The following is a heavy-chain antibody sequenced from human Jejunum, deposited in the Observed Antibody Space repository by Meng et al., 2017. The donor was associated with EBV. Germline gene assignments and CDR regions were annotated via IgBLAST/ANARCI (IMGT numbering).Heavy chain of an antibody. D-gene: IGHD2-21*01. CDR3: ASRPENHIGPVDY. V-gene: IGHV1-3*04. J-gene: IGHJ4*02. CDR1: GYTFTIYP. Sequence: QVHLVQSGAEVKKPGASVKVSGKASGYTFTIYPIHWVRQAPGQRLEWMGWINTGNGDTEYSQNFQGRVTITRDTSASTAYMELTSLRSEDTAIYYCASRPENHIGPVDYWAQGTLFTVSS. CDR2: INTGNGDT.